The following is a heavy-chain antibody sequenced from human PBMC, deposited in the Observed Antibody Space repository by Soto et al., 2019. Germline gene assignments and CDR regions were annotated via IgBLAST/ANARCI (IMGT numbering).Heavy chain of an antibody. CDR3: ARDGYCSGGSCYSVPVFDY. CDR2: IWYDGSNK. D-gene: IGHD2-15*01. CDR1: GFTFSSYG. Sequence: QVQLVESGGGVVQPGRSLRLSCAASGFTFSSYGMHWVRQAPGKGLEWVAVIWYDGSNKYYADSVKGRFTISRDNSKNPLYLQMNSLRAEDTAVYYGARDGYCSGGSCYSVPVFDYWGQGTLVTVSS. V-gene: IGHV3-33*01. J-gene: IGHJ4*02.